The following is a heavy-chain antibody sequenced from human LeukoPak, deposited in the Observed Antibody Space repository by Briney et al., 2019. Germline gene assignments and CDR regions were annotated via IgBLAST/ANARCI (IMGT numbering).Heavy chain of an antibody. Sequence: QPGGSLRLSCAASGFTFSSYGMHWVRQAPGKGLEWVAVISYDGSNKYYADSVKGRFTISRDSSKNTLYLQMNSLRAEDTAVYYCAKTGYDFWSGYCDYWGQGTLVTVSS. J-gene: IGHJ4*02. V-gene: IGHV3-30*18. CDR2: ISYDGSNK. D-gene: IGHD3-3*01. CDR3: AKTGYDFWSGYCDY. CDR1: GFTFSSYG.